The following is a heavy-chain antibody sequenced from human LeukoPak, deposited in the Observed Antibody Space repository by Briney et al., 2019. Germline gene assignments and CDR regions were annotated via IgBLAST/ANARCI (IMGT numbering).Heavy chain of an antibody. CDR2: ISSSGSTI. Sequence: GGTLRLSCAASGFTFSSYGMNWVRQAPGKGLEWVSYISSSGSTIYYADSVKGRFTISRDSAKNSLYLQMNSLRAEDTAVYYCAELGITMIGGVWGKGTTVTISS. D-gene: IGHD3-10*02. CDR1: GFTFSSYG. CDR3: AELGITMIGGV. V-gene: IGHV3-48*04. J-gene: IGHJ6*04.